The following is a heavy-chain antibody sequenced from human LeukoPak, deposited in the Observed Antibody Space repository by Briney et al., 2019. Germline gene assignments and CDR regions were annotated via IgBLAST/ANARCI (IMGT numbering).Heavy chain of an antibody. CDR1: GGSFSRYY. J-gene: IGHJ5*02. D-gene: IGHD6-13*01. Sequence: SETLSLTCAVYGGSFSRYYWTWIRQPPGKGLEWIGEINHSGSANYNPSLKSRVTISVEASKSQFSLRLSSVTAADTAVYYCARLTYSNNWYFRRGLDNWFDPWGQGTLVTVSS. CDR3: ARLTYSNNWYFRRGLDNWFDP. V-gene: IGHV4-34*01. CDR2: INHSGSA.